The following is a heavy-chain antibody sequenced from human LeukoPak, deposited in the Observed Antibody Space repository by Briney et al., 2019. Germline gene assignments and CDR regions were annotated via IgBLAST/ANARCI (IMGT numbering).Heavy chain of an antibody. V-gene: IGHV1-2*02. J-gene: IGHJ4*02. D-gene: IGHD3-10*01. CDR1: GYTFIVYY. CDR2: INPNSGGI. Sequence: ASVKVSCKASGYTFIVYYMHWVRQAPGQGLEWMGWINPNSGGINYAQKFQGRVIMTRDTSISTAYMELSRLRSDDTAVYYCARGSTTYYYASGSYKIFDYWGQGTLVTVSS. CDR3: ARGSTTYYYASGSYKIFDY.